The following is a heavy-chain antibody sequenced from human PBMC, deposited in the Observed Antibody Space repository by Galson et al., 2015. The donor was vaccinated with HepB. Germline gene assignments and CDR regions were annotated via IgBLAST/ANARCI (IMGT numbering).Heavy chain of an antibody. Sequence: SVKVSCKASGGTFSSYTISWVRQAPGQGLEWMGRIIPILGIANYAQKFQGRVTITADKSTSTAYMELSSLRSEDTAVYYCARVSYSGDGYNSNYYYYYGMDVWGQGTTVTVSS. CDR1: GGTFSSYT. CDR2: IIPILGIA. CDR3: ARVSYSGDGYNSNYYYYYGMDV. D-gene: IGHD5-24*01. V-gene: IGHV1-69*02. J-gene: IGHJ6*02.